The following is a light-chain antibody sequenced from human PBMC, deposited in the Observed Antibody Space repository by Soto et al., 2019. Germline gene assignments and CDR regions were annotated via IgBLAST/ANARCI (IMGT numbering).Light chain of an antibody. Sequence: IQMTQSPSTLSASVGDRVTITCRASQTISTLMAWYQQKPGKAPKLLVYDASTLQSGVASRFSGSGSGTEFTLIISGLQPDDSATYYCQQYTNTNNPWMFGQGTKVDVK. CDR2: DAS. CDR3: QQYTNTNNPWM. J-gene: IGKJ1*01. V-gene: IGKV1-5*01. CDR1: QTISTL.